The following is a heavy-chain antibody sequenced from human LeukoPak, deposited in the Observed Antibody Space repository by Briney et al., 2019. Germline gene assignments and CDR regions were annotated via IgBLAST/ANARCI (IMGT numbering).Heavy chain of an antibody. CDR2: ISSSSSYI. CDR3: ARNIDYSNEYYFDY. V-gene: IGHV3-21*01. D-gene: IGHD4-11*01. J-gene: IGHJ4*02. Sequence: GGSLRLSCAASRFTFSSYSMNWVRQAPGKGLECVSSISSSSSYIYYADSVKGRFTISRDNARNSLYLQMNSLRAEDTAVYYCARNIDYSNEYYFDYWGQGTLVTVSS. CDR1: RFTFSSYS.